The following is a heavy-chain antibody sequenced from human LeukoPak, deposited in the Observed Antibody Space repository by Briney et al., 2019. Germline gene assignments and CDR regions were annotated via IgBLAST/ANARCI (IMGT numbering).Heavy chain of an antibody. CDR2: ISSSSSYI. J-gene: IGHJ4*02. CDR3: ARASSDTTNPLDY. CDR1: GFTFSSYS. Sequence: GGSLRLSCAASGFTFSSYSMNWVRQAPGKGLEWVSSISSSSSYIYYADSVKGRFTISRDNAKNSLYLQMHSLRAEDTAVYYCARASSDTTNPLDYWGQGTLVTVSS. D-gene: IGHD6-19*01. V-gene: IGHV3-21*01.